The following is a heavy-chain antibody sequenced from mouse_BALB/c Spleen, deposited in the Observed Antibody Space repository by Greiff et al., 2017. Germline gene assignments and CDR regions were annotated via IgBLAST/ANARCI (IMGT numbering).Heavy chain of an antibody. CDR1: GFAFSSYD. CDR3: ARHQATAGYFDV. CDR2: ISSGGGST. D-gene: IGHD3-2*02. V-gene: IGHV5-12-1*01. Sequence: EVHLVESGGGLVKPGGSLKLSCAASGFAFSSYDMSWVRQTPEKRLEWVAYISSGGGSTYYPDTVKGRFTISRDNAKNTLYLQMSSLKSEDTAMYYCARHQATAGYFDVWGAGTTVTVSS. J-gene: IGHJ1*01.